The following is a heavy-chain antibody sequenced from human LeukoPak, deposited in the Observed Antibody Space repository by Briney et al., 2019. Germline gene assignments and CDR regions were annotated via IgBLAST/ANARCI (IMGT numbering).Heavy chain of an antibody. Sequence: SETLSLTCAVYGGSFSGYYWSWIRQPPGKGLEWIGEINHSGSTNYNPSLKSRVTISVDTSKNQFSLKLSSVTAADTAVYYCARDQGGYLTYFDYWGQGTLVTVSS. CDR2: INHSGST. D-gene: IGHD3-22*01. CDR1: GGSFSGYY. V-gene: IGHV4-34*01. J-gene: IGHJ4*02. CDR3: ARDQGGYLTYFDY.